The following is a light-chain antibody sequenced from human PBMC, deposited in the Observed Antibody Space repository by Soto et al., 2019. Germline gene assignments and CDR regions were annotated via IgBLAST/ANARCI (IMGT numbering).Light chain of an antibody. Sequence: ETVLTQSPATLSVSPGETATLSCTTSQGLNRNLAWYQQKLGQAPRVLIYGASTRAAGIPARFSGSGSGTEFILTISSLQSEDSAVYYCHEYNTWPWTFGQGTKVDIK. CDR3: HEYNTWPWT. J-gene: IGKJ1*01. CDR1: QGLNRN. V-gene: IGKV3-15*01. CDR2: GAS.